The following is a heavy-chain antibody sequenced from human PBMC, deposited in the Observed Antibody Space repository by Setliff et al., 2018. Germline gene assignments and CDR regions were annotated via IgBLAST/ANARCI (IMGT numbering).Heavy chain of an antibody. CDR2: IYSGDRNT. CDR1: GFTFSTYA. J-gene: IGHJ4*02. CDR3: AKPQVELRWGFES. Sequence: MRLSCAASGFTFSTYAMSWVRQAPGKGLEWVSTIYSGDRNTFYTDSVKGRFTIFRDGSKNTLYLQMTSLRAEDTAVYYCAKPQVELRWGFESWGQGTPVTVSS. V-gene: IGHV3-23*03. D-gene: IGHD1-7*01.